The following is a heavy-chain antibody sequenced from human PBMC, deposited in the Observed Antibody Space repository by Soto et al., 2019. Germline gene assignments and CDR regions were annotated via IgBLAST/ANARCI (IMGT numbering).Heavy chain of an antibody. CDR3: ARGTLRYFSGGSCYRNYYMDV. CDR1: GFTFSSYA. CDR2: ISGSGGST. V-gene: IGHV3-23*01. Sequence: GGSLRLSCAASGFTFSSYAMSWVRQAPGKGLEWVSAISGSGGSTYYADSVKGRFTISRDNSKNTLYLQMNSLRAEDTAVYYCARGTLRYFSGGSCYRNYYMDVWGKGTTVTVSS. D-gene: IGHD2-15*01. J-gene: IGHJ6*03.